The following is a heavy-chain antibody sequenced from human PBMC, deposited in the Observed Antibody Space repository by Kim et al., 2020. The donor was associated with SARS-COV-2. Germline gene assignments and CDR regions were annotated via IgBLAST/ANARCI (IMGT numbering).Heavy chain of an antibody. Sequence: SETLSLTCTVSGGSINSGGYYWSWIRQHPGKGLEWIGYIYYSGSTYYNPSLKSRVTISVDTSKNQFSLKLSSVTAADTAVYYCARSPQSWVVVTHFDYWGQGTLVTVSS. J-gene: IGHJ4*02. D-gene: IGHD3-22*01. V-gene: IGHV4-31*03. CDR1: GGSINSGGYY. CDR2: IYYSGST. CDR3: ARSPQSWVVVTHFDY.